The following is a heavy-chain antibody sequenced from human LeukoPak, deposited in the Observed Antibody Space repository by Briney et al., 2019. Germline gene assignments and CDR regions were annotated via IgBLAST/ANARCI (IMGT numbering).Heavy chain of an antibody. Sequence: GGSLRLSCAASEFSVGSNYMTWVRQAPGKGLEWVSLIYSGGSTYYADSVKGRFTISRDNSKNSLYLQMNSLRAEYTAVYYCARAGNYYGRHTNWFDPWGQGTLVTVSS. J-gene: IGHJ5*02. CDR1: EFSVGSNY. CDR3: ARAGNYYGRHTNWFDP. V-gene: IGHV3-66*01. CDR2: IYSGGST. D-gene: IGHD3-10*01.